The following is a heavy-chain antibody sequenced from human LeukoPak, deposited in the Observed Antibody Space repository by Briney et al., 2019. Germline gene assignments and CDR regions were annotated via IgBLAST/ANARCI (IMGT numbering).Heavy chain of an antibody. CDR3: ARARYCSGGSCYSKYFQH. D-gene: IGHD2-15*01. CDR1: GESFSGHY. Sequence: PSDTLSLTCAVYGESFSGHYWSWIRQPPGKGLEWIGEITHSGSTNYNPSLKSRVTISVDTSKNQFSLKLSSVTAADTAVYYCARARYCSGGSCYSKYFQHWGQGTLVTVSS. V-gene: IGHV4-34*01. J-gene: IGHJ1*01. CDR2: ITHSGST.